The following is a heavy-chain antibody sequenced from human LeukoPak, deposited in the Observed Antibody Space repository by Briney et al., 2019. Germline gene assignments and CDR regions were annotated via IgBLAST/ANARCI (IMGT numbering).Heavy chain of an antibody. V-gene: IGHV1-69*06. CDR1: GGTFSSYA. Sequence: SVKVSCKASGGTFSSYAISWVRQAPGQGLEWMGGIIPIFGTANYAQKFQGRVTITADKSTSTAYMELSSLRSEDTAVYYCASVRGYSSGWYASGFDPWGQGTLVTVSS. J-gene: IGHJ5*02. D-gene: IGHD6-19*01. CDR2: IIPIFGTA. CDR3: ASVRGYSSGWYASGFDP.